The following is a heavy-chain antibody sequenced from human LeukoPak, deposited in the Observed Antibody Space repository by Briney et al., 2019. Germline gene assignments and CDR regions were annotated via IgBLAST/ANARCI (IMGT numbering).Heavy chain of an antibody. Sequence: PGGSLRLSCAASGFTVSSNYMSWVRQAPGKGLEWVSVIYSGGSTYYADSVKGRFTISRDNSKNTLYLQMNSLRAEDTAVYYCAKEDFLKFTMVRGGDYYYGMGVWGQGTTVTVSS. J-gene: IGHJ6*02. D-gene: IGHD3-10*01. CDR2: IYSGGST. CDR3: AKEDFLKFTMVRGGDYYYGMGV. V-gene: IGHV3-53*05. CDR1: GFTVSSNY.